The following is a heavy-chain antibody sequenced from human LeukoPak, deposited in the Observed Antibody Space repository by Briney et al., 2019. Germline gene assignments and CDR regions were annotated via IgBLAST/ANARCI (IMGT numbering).Heavy chain of an antibody. CDR3: ASSDGQPPRFDSSYDVFDY. J-gene: IGHJ4*02. CDR2: IYHSGRT. CDR1: GGSISSGNW. Sequence: SETLSLTCAVSGGSISSGNWWSWVRQPPGKGLEWIGEIYHSGRTNYNPSLKSRVTISLDKSKNQFSLNLSSVTAADTALYYCASSDGQPPRFDSSYDVFDYWGQGTLVTVSS. V-gene: IGHV4-4*02. D-gene: IGHD5-12*01.